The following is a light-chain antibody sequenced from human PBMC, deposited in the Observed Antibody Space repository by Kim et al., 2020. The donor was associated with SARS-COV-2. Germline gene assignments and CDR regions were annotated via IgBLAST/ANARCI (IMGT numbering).Light chain of an antibody. CDR3: QHRSNWPPYA. J-gene: IGKJ2*01. CDR1: QSVNGY. CDR2: DVF. Sequence: IVLTQSPATLSLSPGERATLSCRASQSVNGYLAWYQQKPGQAPRLLIFDVFNRATGVPARFSGSGSGTDFTLTISSLEPEDFAVYYCQHRSNWPPYAFGQGTKLEI. V-gene: IGKV3-11*01.